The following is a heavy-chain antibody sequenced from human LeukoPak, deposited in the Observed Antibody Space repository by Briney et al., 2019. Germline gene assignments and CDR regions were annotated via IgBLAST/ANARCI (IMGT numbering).Heavy chain of an antibody. CDR2: IYPGDSDT. CDR1: GYSFASYR. V-gene: IGHV5-51*01. J-gene: IGHJ4*02. CDR3: ARGSGSYHTAYMN. D-gene: IGHD1-26*01. Sequence: HGESLNISCKGSGYSFASYRIGGVRQMPGKGLEWLGIIYPGDSDTRYSPSLQGQVTISADKSLSTAYLQSSSLKASDTAMYYCARGSGSYHTAYMNWGQGSPVTVRS.